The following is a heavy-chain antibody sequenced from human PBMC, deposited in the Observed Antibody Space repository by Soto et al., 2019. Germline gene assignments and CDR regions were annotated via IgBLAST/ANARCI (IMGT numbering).Heavy chain of an antibody. J-gene: IGHJ4*02. CDR1: GGTFITYT. Sequence: QVHLVQSGTEVRKPGSSVTVSCKVSGGTFITYTISWVRQAPGQGLPWMGGITPILRETTYAQNFQGRVFITADISATTAYMQLSDLAPEDTAMYYCGRVPRYSFPTSDSLDQWCQGTPVTVSS. V-gene: IGHV1-69*06. CDR2: ITPILRET. CDR3: GRVPRYSFPTSDSLDQ. D-gene: IGHD5-18*01.